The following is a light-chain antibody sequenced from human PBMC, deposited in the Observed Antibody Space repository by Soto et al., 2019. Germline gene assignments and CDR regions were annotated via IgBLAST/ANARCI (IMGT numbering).Light chain of an antibody. V-gene: IGKV3-15*01. CDR2: ATS. Sequence: EIVMTQSPATLSVSPGERVTLSCRASQNFGNTLAWYQQKPGQAPRLLMYATSTRATGIPARFSGSGSGTEFSLTISSLQSEDFALYYCQQYNNWPLFFGQGTKLEIK. J-gene: IGKJ2*01. CDR1: QNFGNT. CDR3: QQYNNWPLF.